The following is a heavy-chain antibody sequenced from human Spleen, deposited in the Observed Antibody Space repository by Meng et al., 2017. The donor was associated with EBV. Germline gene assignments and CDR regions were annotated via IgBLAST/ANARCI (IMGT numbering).Heavy chain of an antibody. J-gene: IGHJ4*02. D-gene: IGHD3-10*01. V-gene: IGHV6-1*01. CDR3: ARDRGVTGGFDY. CDR1: GDSVSSNSAA. CDR2: TYYRSEWYD. Sequence: QVHLQLAGPGLVKPSQTLSLTCAIAGDSVSSNSAAWNWIRQSPSRGLEWLGRTYYRSEWYDDYAASVKSRITINPDTSKNQFSLQLNSVTPEDTAVYYCARDRGVTGGFDYWGQGTLVTVSS.